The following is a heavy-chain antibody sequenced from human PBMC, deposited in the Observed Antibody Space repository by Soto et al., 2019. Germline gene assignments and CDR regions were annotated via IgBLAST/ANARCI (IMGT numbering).Heavy chain of an antibody. V-gene: IGHV2-5*02. Sequence: QITLKESGPTLVKPTQTLTLTCTFSGFSLSTSGVGVGWIRQPPGKALEWLALIYWDDDKRYSPSLKSRLTITQDTSKNQVVLTMTNMDPVDTATYYCAHSRGGWNLATMDVLGQGTTVTVSS. D-gene: IGHD6-19*01. J-gene: IGHJ6*02. CDR1: GFSLSTSGVG. CDR3: AHSRGGWNLATMDV. CDR2: IYWDDDK.